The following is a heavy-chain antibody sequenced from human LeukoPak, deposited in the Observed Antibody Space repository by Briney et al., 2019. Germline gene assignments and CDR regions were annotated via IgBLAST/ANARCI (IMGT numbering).Heavy chain of an antibody. D-gene: IGHD2-15*01. J-gene: IGHJ4*02. Sequence: SQTLSLTCTVSGGSISSGSYYWSWIRQPAGKGLEWIGRIYTSGSTNYNPSLKSRVTISVDTSKNQFSLKLSSVTAADTAVYYCARLGYCSGGSCAQFDYWGQGTLVTVSS. CDR3: ARLGYCSGGSCAQFDY. CDR2: IYTSGST. V-gene: IGHV4-61*02. CDR1: GGSISSGSYY.